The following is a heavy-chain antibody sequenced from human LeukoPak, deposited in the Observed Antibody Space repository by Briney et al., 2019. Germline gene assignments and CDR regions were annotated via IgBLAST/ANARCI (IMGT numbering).Heavy chain of an antibody. J-gene: IGHJ6*02. V-gene: IGHV3-33*08. Sequence: GGSLRLSCAASGFTFSSYGMHWVRQAPGKGLEWVAVIWYDGSNKYYADSVKGRFTISRDNSKNTLYLQMNSLRAEDTAVYYCARAPKKYDFWSGYLGYYYYGMDVWGQGTTVTVSS. CDR1: GFTFSSYG. CDR3: ARAPKKYDFWSGYLGYYYYGMDV. CDR2: IWYDGSNK. D-gene: IGHD3-3*01.